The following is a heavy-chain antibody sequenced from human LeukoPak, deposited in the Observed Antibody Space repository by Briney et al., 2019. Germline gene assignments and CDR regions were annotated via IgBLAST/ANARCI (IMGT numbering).Heavy chain of an antibody. Sequence: GGSLRLSCAASGFSFSNYWMDWVRQAPGKGLEWVANIKQDGSEKKCLDSVKGRFTISRDNSKNTLYLQMNSLRADDTAVYYCARNPGAYYYYGMDVWGQGTTVTVSS. D-gene: IGHD1-26*01. J-gene: IGHJ6*02. CDR3: ARNPGAYYYYGMDV. CDR2: IKQDGSEK. V-gene: IGHV3-7*05. CDR1: GFSFSNYW.